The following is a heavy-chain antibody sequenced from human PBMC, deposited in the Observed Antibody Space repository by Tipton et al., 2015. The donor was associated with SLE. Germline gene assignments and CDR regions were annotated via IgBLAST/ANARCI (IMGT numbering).Heavy chain of an antibody. V-gene: IGHV4-39*07. Sequence: TLSLTCTVSGGSISSSSYYWDWIRQPPGKGLEWIGRIDHSGSTYYYPSLKSRVTILVDTSKNQFSLKLSSVTAADTAVYYCARGPFGTSTYGVDVWGQGTTVTVSS. J-gene: IGHJ6*02. CDR1: GGSISSSSYY. D-gene: IGHD3-16*01. CDR2: IDHSGST. CDR3: ARGPFGTSTYGVDV.